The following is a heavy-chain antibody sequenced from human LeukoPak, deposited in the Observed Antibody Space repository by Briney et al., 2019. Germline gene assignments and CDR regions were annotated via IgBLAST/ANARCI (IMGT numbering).Heavy chain of an antibody. CDR1: GFTFSSYA. J-gene: IGHJ4*02. D-gene: IGHD2-2*01. CDR2: ISGSGGST. Sequence: GGSLRLSCAASGFTFSSYAMSWVRQAPGKGLEWVSAISGSGGSTYYADSVKGRFTISRDNSKNTLYLRMNSLRAEDTAVYYCATKGLVSVPSRYHFDYWGQGTLVTVSS. V-gene: IGHV3-23*01. CDR3: ATKGLVSVPSRYHFDY.